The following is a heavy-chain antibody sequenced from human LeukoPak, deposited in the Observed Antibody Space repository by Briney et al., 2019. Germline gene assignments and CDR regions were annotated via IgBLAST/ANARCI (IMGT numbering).Heavy chain of an antibody. J-gene: IGHJ6*02. CDR1: GFTFSSYG. CDR2: ISYDGSNK. Sequence: GGPLRLSWAASGFTFSSYGMHWVRQAPGKGLEWVAVISYDGSNKYYADSVKGRFTISRDNSKNTLYLQMNSLRAEDTAVYYCAKDRDYDFWSGYSVNYYGMDVWGQGTTVTVSS. V-gene: IGHV3-30*18. CDR3: AKDRDYDFWSGYSVNYYGMDV. D-gene: IGHD3-3*01.